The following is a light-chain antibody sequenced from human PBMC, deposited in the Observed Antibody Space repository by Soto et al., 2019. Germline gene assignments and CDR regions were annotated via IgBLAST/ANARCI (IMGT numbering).Light chain of an antibody. J-gene: IGLJ1*01. CDR2: DVG. V-gene: IGLV2-14*03. CDR1: HSDIGNYNY. Sequence: QSALTQPASVSGSPGQSITISCTGTHSDIGNYNYVSWYQHLPGKAPKLMIYDVGSRPSGVSSRFSGSKSGNTASLAISGFQVEDEADYYCNSYREDHPRFYVFGTGTKVTVL. CDR3: NSYREDHPRFYV.